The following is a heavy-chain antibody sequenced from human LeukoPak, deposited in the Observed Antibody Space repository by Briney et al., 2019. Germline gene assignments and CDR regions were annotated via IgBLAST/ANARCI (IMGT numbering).Heavy chain of an antibody. CDR1: GGSISSSDYY. Sequence: SETLSLTCTVSGGSISSSDYYWGWIRQPPGKGLEWIGTIYYTGSTYYSPSLKSRVTISVDSSMDQFSLKLSSLTAADTAVYSCARLKGPAYDIMVAPWFDAFDIWGQGTMVTVSS. D-gene: IGHD3-9*01. CDR2: IYYTGST. V-gene: IGHV4-39*01. CDR3: ARLKGPAYDIMVAPWFDAFDI. J-gene: IGHJ3*02.